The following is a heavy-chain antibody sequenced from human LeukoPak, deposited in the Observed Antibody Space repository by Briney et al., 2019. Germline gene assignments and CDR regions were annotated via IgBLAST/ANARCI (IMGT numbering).Heavy chain of an antibody. J-gene: IGHJ4*02. CDR1: GGSISSYY. V-gene: IGHV4-59*08. Sequence: SETLSLTCTVSGGSISSYYWSWIRQPPGKGLEWIGYIYYSGSTNYNPSLKSRVTISVDTSKNQVSLKLSSVTAADTAVYYCARQSGSSLKVYYFDYWGQGTLVTVSS. D-gene: IGHD1-26*01. CDR2: IYYSGST. CDR3: ARQSGSSLKVYYFDY.